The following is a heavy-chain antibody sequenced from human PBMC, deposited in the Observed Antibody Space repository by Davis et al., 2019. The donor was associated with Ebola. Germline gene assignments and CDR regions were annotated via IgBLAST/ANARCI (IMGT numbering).Heavy chain of an antibody. V-gene: IGHV3-23*01. D-gene: IGHD3-22*01. Sequence: PGGSLRLSCAASRFTFSTYAMNWVRQAPGKGLEWVSAISGSGDRTYYADSVKGRFSISRDNSKNTVYLQMNSLRAEDTALYYCASLYYYDPSGYKPYWGQGTLVTVSS. CDR1: RFTFSTYA. CDR3: ASLYYYDPSGYKPY. CDR2: ISGSGDRT. J-gene: IGHJ4*02.